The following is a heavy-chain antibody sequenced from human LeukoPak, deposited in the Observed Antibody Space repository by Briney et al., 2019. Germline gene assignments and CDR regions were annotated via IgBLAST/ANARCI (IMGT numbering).Heavy chain of an antibody. D-gene: IGHD1-26*01. CDR2: IYHSGST. J-gene: IGHJ4*02. V-gene: IGHV4-38-2*02. CDR1: GYSISSGYY. CDR3: ARDGWESGDY. Sequence: SSETLSLTCTVSGYSISSGYYWGWIRQPPGKGLEWIGSIYHSGSTYYNPSLKSRVTISVDTSKNQFSLKLSSVTAADTAVYYCARDGWESGDYWGQGTLVTVSS.